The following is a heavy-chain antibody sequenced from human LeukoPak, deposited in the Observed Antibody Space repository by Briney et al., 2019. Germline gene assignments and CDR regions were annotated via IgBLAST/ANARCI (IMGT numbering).Heavy chain of an antibody. J-gene: IGHJ4*02. CDR2: ISAGGNS. CDR3: ARGYSSLDLDF. Sequence: GGSLRLSCAASGFIFSGYEMNWVRQAPGKGLEWVSSISAGGNSMYAASVRGRFTISRDNAKNTLYLHMNSLRAEDTAVYYCARGYSSLDLDFWGQGTLVTVSS. D-gene: IGHD6-19*01. V-gene: IGHV3-48*03. CDR1: GFIFSGYE.